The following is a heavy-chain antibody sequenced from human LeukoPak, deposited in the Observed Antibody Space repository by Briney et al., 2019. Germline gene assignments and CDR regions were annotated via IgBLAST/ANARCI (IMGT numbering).Heavy chain of an antibody. V-gene: IGHV4-59*01. CDR3: ARNVVVPAAIHYYYYMDV. D-gene: IGHD2-2*01. J-gene: IGHJ6*03. Sequence: SETLSLTCTVSGGSISSYYWSWIRQPPGKGLEWIGYIYYSGSTNYNPSLKSRVTISVDTSKNQFSLKLSSVTAADTAVYYCARNVVVPAAIHYYYYMDVWGKGTTVTVSS. CDR1: GGSISSYY. CDR2: IYYSGST.